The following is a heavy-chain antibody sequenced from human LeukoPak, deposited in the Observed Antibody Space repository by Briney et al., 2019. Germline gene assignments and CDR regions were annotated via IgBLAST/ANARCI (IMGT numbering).Heavy chain of an antibody. CDR3: ANSGGVECSSGTCYTTWYFDL. CDR2: IYTSGST. V-gene: IGHV4-61*02. CDR1: GGSISSGSYY. Sequence: SQTLSLTCTVSGGSISSGSYYWSWIRQPAGKGLEWIGRIYTSGSTNYNPSLKSRVTISVDTSKNQFSLKLSSVTAADTAVYYSANSGGVECSSGTCYTTWYFDLWGRGTLVTVSS. J-gene: IGHJ2*01. D-gene: IGHD2-2*02.